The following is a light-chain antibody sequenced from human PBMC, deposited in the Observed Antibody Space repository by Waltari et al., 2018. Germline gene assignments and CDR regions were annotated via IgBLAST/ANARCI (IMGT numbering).Light chain of an antibody. CDR2: GVA. J-gene: IGKJ2*01. CDR3: QQYDNWPPYT. CDR1: QSVTTN. V-gene: IGKV3-15*01. Sequence: EVVLTQSPDMLSLSPGERATLSCRASQSVTTNLAWYQQQPGQPPRLLIYGVATRATGIPARFSGSGSGTDFTLTISSLQSEDFGVYYCQQYDNWPPYTFGQGTKLEMK.